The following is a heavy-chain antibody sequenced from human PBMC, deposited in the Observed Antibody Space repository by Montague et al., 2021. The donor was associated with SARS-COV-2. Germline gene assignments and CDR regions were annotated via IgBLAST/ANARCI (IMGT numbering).Heavy chain of an antibody. CDR3: ARDGDSSYYDSLTGFYQYFEY. CDR1: RFTFSDFW. Sequence: SLRLSCAASRFTFSDFWMNWVRQAPGKGLEWVANIKQDGSEKYYADSVKGRSTISRDNAKNALYLQLDSLTAADTAVYYCARDGDSSYYDSLTGFYQYFEYWGQGTLVTVSS. V-gene: IGHV3-7*01. CDR2: IKQDGSEK. D-gene: IGHD3-9*01. J-gene: IGHJ4*02.